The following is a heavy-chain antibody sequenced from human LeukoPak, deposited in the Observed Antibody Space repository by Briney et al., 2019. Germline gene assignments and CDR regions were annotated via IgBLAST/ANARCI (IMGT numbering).Heavy chain of an antibody. V-gene: IGHV4-59*01. D-gene: IGHD6-19*01. J-gene: IGHJ5*02. CDR1: GGSISSYY. CDR3: ARGIARSGWHRDNWFDP. CDR2: IYYSGST. Sequence: SETLSLTCTVSGGSISSYYWSWIRQPPGKGLEWIGYIYYSGSTNYNPSLKSRVTISVDTSKNQFSLKLSSVTAADTAVYYCARGIARSGWHRDNWFDPWGQGTLVTVSS.